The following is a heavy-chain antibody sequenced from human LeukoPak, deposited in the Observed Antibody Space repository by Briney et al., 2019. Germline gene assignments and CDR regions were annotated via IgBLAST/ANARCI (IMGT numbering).Heavy chain of an antibody. Sequence: SETLSLTCTVSGGSISSYYWSWIRQPPGKGLEWIGYIYYSGSANYNPSLKSRVTISVDTSKNQFSLKLSSVTAADTAVYYCARRSGYDSLDYWGQGTLVTVSS. CDR2: IYYSGSA. D-gene: IGHD5-12*01. J-gene: IGHJ4*02. CDR3: ARRSGYDSLDY. V-gene: IGHV4-59*01. CDR1: GGSISSYY.